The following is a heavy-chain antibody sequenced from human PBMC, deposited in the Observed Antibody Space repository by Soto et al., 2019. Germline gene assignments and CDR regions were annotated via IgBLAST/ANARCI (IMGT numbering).Heavy chain of an antibody. V-gene: IGHV1-18*01. CDR2: ISAYNGNT. J-gene: IGHJ4*02. CDR3: ARDWPTPSYHLGYCSGGSCYRSDY. CDR1: GYTFTSYG. D-gene: IGHD2-15*01. Sequence: GASVKVSCKASGYTFTSYGISWVRQAPGQGLEWMGWISAYNGNTNYAQKLQGRVTMTTDTSTSTAYMELRSLRSDDTAVYYCARDWPTPSYHLGYCSGGSCYRSDYWGQGTLVTV.